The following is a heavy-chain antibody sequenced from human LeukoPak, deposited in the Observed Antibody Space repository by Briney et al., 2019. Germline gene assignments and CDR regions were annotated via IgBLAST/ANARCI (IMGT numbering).Heavy chain of an antibody. CDR3: AREVATYDYYYYMDV. CDR2: INWNGDNT. J-gene: IGHJ6*03. D-gene: IGHD5-12*01. V-gene: IGHV3-20*04. CDR1: GFTFYDFG. Sequence: GGSLTLSCAASGFTFYDFGMSWLPQAPGKGLEWVSTINWNGDNTGYEDSVKGRFTIYRDNTKNSLYLQMNSLRAEDAAFYYCAREVATYDYYYYMDVWGKGTTVTVSS.